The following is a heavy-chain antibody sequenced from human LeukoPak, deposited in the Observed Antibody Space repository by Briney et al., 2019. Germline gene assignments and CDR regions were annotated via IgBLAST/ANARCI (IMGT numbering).Heavy chain of an antibody. CDR1: GDSISNSRHY. CDR2: IYPSGNT. CDR3: ARSIAARLFADY. D-gene: IGHD6-6*01. Sequence: SETLSLTCTVSGDSISNSRHYWSWIRQPAGKALEWIGRIYPSGNTNYNPSLKSRVSISLDTSKNQFSLNLKSVTAAGTAVYYCARSIAARLFADYWGQGTLVTVSS. J-gene: IGHJ4*02. V-gene: IGHV4-61*02.